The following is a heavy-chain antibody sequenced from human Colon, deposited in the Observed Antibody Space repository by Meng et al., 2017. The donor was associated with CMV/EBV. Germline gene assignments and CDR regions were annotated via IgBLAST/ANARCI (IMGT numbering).Heavy chain of an antibody. CDR2: ISADKRYT. V-gene: IGHV1-18*01. CDR1: GYVFDLYG. CDR3: ARVYEYSSSWGSDY. D-gene: IGHD6-6*01. J-gene: IGHJ4*02. Sequence: HVQVGQSGAEVTKPGASVKVSCKTSGYVFDLYGISWVRQATEQGLEWMGWISADKRYTSYAQNLQGRVTMTTDASTSTAYMELRGLRSNDTAVYYCARVYEYSSSWGSDYWGQGTLVTVSS.